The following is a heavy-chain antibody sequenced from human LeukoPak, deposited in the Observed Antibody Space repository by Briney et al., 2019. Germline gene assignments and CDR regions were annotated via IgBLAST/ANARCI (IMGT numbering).Heavy chain of an antibody. CDR1: GFTFNNYV. D-gene: IGHD6-19*01. CDR3: ANLAVARFPNAFDI. J-gene: IGHJ3*02. V-gene: IGHV3-23*01. Sequence: GGSLRLSCAASGFTFNNYVMSWVRQSPGKGLEWVSAISGSGGGAYYANSVKGRLTISRDNSKNTLYLQMNSLRAEDTAVYYCANLAVARFPNAFDIWGQGTMATVSS. CDR2: ISGSGGGA.